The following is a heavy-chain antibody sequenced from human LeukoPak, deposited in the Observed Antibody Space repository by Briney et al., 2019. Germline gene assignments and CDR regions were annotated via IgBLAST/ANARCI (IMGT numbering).Heavy chain of an antibody. Sequence: GGSLRLSCAASGFTFSDYYMSWIRQAPGKGLEWVSYISSSGSTIYYADSVKGRFTIPRDNAKNSLYLQMNSLRAEDTAVYYCAREFSYGQYNWFDPWGQGTLVTVSS. D-gene: IGHD5-18*01. CDR3: AREFSYGQYNWFDP. V-gene: IGHV3-11*04. CDR2: ISSSGSTI. J-gene: IGHJ5*02. CDR1: GFTFSDYY.